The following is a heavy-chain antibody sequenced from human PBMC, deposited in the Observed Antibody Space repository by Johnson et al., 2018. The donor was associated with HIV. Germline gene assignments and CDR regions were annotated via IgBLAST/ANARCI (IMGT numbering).Heavy chain of an antibody. J-gene: IGHJ3*02. CDR2: MWYDGSNK. D-gene: IGHD2-2*02. Sequence: QVQLVESGGGVVQPGRSLRLSCAASGFTFSTYGMHWVRQAPGKGLEWVAVMWYDGSNKYYADSVKGRFTTSRDNSKNTLYLQMNSLKTEDTALYYCTAHYMNAFDIWGQGTMVTVSS. V-gene: IGHV3-33*01. CDR1: GFTFSTYG. CDR3: TAHYMNAFDI.